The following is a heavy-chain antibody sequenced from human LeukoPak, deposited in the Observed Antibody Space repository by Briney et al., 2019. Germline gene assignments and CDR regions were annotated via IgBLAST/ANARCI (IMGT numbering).Heavy chain of an antibody. CDR2: FDPEDGET. Sequence: ASVKVSCKVSGYTLTELSMHWVRQAPGKGLEWMGGFDPEDGETIYAQKFQGRVTMTEDTSTDTAYMELSSLRSEDTAVYYCATAAPFDDGSGYYNPDYWGQGTLVTVSS. D-gene: IGHD3-22*01. J-gene: IGHJ4*02. CDR1: GYTLTELS. V-gene: IGHV1-24*01. CDR3: ATAAPFDDGSGYYNPDY.